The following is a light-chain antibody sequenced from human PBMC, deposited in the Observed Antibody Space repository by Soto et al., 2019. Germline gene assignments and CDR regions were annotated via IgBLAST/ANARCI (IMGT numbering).Light chain of an antibody. CDR2: DTS. J-gene: IGKJ4*01. CDR1: QSVGRN. CDR3: QHYNNWPLT. V-gene: IGKV3-15*01. Sequence: EIMMTQSPATLSVSPGERATLSCRASQSVGRNLAWYQQKPGQAPRLRIYDTSTRSTGIPARFRGSVSGKEFTLTISSLQSEDFAVYYCQHYNNWPLTFGGGTKVEIK.